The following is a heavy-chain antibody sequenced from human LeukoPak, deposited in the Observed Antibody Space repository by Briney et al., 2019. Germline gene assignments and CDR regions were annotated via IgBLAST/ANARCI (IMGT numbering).Heavy chain of an antibody. Sequence: ASVKVSCKASGYTFTSYGISWVRQAPGQGLEWMGIINPSGGSTSYAQKFQGRVTMTRDTSTSTVYMELSSLRSEDTAVYYCARGSIVVVPAAIPYYYYMDVWGKGTTVTVSS. CDR1: GYTFTSYG. J-gene: IGHJ6*03. V-gene: IGHV1-46*01. CDR3: ARGSIVVVPAAIPYYYYMDV. CDR2: INPSGGST. D-gene: IGHD2-2*02.